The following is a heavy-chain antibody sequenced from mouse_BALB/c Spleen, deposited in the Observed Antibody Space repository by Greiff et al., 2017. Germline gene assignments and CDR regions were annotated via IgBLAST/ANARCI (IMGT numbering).Heavy chain of an antibody. CDR1: GYTFTSYW. D-gene: IGHD2-1*01. V-gene: IGHV1S81*02. J-gene: IGHJ1*01. CDR2: INPSNGRT. Sequence: QVQLQQPGAELVKPGASVKLSCKASGYTFTSYWMHWVKQRPGQGLEWIGEINPSNGRTNYNEKFKSKATLTVDKSSSTAYMQLSSLTSEDSAVYYCAREEVYGNLSYWYFDVWGAGTTVTVSS. CDR3: AREEVYGNLSYWYFDV.